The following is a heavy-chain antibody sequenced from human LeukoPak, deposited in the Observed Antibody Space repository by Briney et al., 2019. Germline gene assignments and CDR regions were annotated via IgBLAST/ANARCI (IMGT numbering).Heavy chain of an antibody. J-gene: IGHJ3*02. D-gene: IGHD3-10*01. CDR3: ARIRITMVRGGAFDI. CDR2: IYYSGST. Sequence: PSETLSLTCTVSGGSISSSSYYWGWIRQPPGKGLEWIGSIYYSGSTYYNPSLKSRVTISVDTSKNQFSLKLSSVTAADTAVYYCARIRITMVRGGAFDIWGQGTMVTVSS. V-gene: IGHV4-39*07. CDR1: GGSISSSSYY.